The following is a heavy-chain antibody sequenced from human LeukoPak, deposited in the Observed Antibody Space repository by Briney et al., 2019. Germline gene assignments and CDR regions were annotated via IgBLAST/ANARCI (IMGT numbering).Heavy chain of an antibody. D-gene: IGHD5-24*01. V-gene: IGHV3-66*01. J-gene: IGHJ6*03. CDR1: GFTVSSNY. Sequence: GGSLRLSCAASGFTVSSNYMSWVRQAPGKGLEWVSVIYSGGSTYYADSVKGRLTISRDNAKNSLYLQMNSLRAEDTAVYYCARGRDGYNYRYYYYYMDVWGKGTTVTISS. CDR3: ARGRDGYNYRYYYYYMDV. CDR2: IYSGGST.